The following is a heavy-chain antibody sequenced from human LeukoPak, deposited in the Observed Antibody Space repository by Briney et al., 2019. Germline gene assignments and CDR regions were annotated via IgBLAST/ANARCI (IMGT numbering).Heavy chain of an antibody. Sequence: PGGSLRLSCAASGFTFSSYWMSWVRQAPGKGLEWVANIKQDGSEKYYVDSVKGRFTISRDNAKNSLYLQMNSLRSDDTAVYYCARDREWELLGVGDYWGQGTLVTVSS. CDR2: IKQDGSEK. D-gene: IGHD1-26*01. J-gene: IGHJ4*02. CDR1: GFTFSSYW. V-gene: IGHV3-7*03. CDR3: ARDREWELLGVGDY.